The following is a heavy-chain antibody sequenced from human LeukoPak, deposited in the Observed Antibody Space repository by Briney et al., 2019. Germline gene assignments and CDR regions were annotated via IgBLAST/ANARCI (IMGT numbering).Heavy chain of an antibody. V-gene: IGHV1-69*06. CDR1: GGTFSSYA. J-gene: IGHJ4*02. D-gene: IGHD2-15*01. Sequence: SVKVSCKASGGTFSSYAISWVRQAPGQGLEWMGGIIPIFGTANYAQKFQGRATITADKSTSTAYMELSSLRSEDTAVYYCARSGGPDIVFDYWGQGTLVTVSS. CDR2: IIPIFGTA. CDR3: ARSGGPDIVFDY.